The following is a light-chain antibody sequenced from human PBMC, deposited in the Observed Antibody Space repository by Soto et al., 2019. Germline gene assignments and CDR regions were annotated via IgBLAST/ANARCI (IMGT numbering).Light chain of an antibody. V-gene: IGKV3-11*01. Sequence: ELVLIQSPLTLALSPGERATVSCGASQSVSSYLAWYQQKPGQAPRLLIYDASNRATGIPARFSGGGSGTDFSLTIDNLEHEDFAIYYCQQRSNWPPITFGQGTRLEIK. J-gene: IGKJ5*01. CDR2: DAS. CDR3: QQRSNWPPIT. CDR1: QSVSSY.